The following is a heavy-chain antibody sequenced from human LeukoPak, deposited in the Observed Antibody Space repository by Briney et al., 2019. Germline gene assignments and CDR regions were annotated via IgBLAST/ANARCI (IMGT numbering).Heavy chain of an antibody. CDR1: GFTFSSYG. D-gene: IGHD3-22*01. CDR3: AREAYTYYYDSSGYFLWAYYYYGMDV. V-gene: IGHV3-33*08. CDR2: IWYDGSNK. J-gene: IGHJ6*02. Sequence: GGSLRLSCAASGFTFSSYGMHWVRQAPGKGLEWVAVIWYDGSNKYYADSVKGRFTISRDNSKNTLYLQMNSLRAEDTAVYYCAREAYTYYYDSSGYFLWAYYYYGMDVWGQGTTVTVSS.